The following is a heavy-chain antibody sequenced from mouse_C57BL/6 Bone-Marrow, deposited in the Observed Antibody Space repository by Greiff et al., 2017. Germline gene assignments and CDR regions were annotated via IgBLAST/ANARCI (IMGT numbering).Heavy chain of an antibody. J-gene: IGHJ2*01. Sequence: QLQESGPELVKPGASVKMSCKASGYTFTSYVMHWVKQKPGQGLEWIGYIYPYNDGTKYNEKFKGKATLTSDKSSSTAYMELSSLTSEDSAVYYCARYYGNYYFDYWGQGTTLTVSS. V-gene: IGHV1-14*01. CDR2: IYPYNDGT. CDR3: ARYYGNYYFDY. CDR1: GYTFTSYV. D-gene: IGHD2-1*01.